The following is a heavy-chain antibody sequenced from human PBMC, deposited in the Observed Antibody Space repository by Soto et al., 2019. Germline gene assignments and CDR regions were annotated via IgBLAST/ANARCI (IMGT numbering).Heavy chain of an antibody. Sequence: SETLSLTCAVYGGSFSGYYWSWIRQPPGKGLEWIGEINHSGSTNYNPSLKGRVTISVDRSKNQFSLKLSSVTAADTAVYYCARHFSVDYFDYWGQGALVTVSS. CDR3: ARHFSVDYFDY. V-gene: IGHV4-34*01. J-gene: IGHJ4*02. CDR1: GGSFSGYY. CDR2: INHSGST.